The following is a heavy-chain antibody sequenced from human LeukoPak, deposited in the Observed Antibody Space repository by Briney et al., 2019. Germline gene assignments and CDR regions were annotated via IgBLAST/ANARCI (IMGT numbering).Heavy chain of an antibody. Sequence: GGSLRLSCAASGFPFNNFWIAWVRQAPGKGLEWVADIKEDGSEKNYADSVKGRFTISRDNAMNSLSLQVNSLRVEDTAVYYCARVSGSGSFYRAFDYWGQGTPVTVSS. D-gene: IGHD3-10*01. CDR3: ARVSGSGSFYRAFDY. CDR1: GFPFNNFW. CDR2: IKEDGSEK. V-gene: IGHV3-7*05. J-gene: IGHJ4*02.